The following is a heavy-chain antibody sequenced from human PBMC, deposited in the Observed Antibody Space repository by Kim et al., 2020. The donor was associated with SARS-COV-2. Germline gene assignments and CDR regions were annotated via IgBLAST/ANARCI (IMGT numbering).Heavy chain of an antibody. D-gene: IGHD6-19*01. Sequence: ADSVEARYTITRNNAKNALSLQMNSLRAEDTAIYYCAGGMYSSGRPFDYWGQGTLVTASS. V-gene: IGHV3-11*01. J-gene: IGHJ4*02. CDR3: AGGMYSSGRPFDY.